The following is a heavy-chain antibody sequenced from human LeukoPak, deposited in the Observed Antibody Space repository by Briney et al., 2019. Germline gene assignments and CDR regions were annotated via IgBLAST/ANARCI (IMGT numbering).Heavy chain of an antibody. D-gene: IGHD5-24*01. V-gene: IGHV1-69*04. Sequence: SVKVSCKASGGTFSSYAISWVRQAPGQGLEWMGRIIPILGIANYAQKFQGRVTITADKSTSTAYMELSSLRSEDPAVYYCARGERWGDYWGQGTLVTVSS. J-gene: IGHJ4*02. CDR3: ARGERWGDY. CDR1: GGTFSSYA. CDR2: IIPILGIA.